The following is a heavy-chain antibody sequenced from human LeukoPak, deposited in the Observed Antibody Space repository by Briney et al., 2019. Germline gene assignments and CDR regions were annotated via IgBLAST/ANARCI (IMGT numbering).Heavy chain of an antibody. V-gene: IGHV3-30*02. CDR2: IRYDGSNK. D-gene: IGHD4-17*01. CDR3: ANSGGDYGEYYFDY. CDR1: GFTFSSYA. Sequence: GGSLRLSCAASGFTFSSYAMHWVRQAPGKGLEWVAFIRYDGSNKYYADSVKVRFTISRDNSKNTLYLQMNSLRAEDTAVYYCANSGGDYGEYYFDYWGQGTLVTVSS. J-gene: IGHJ4*02.